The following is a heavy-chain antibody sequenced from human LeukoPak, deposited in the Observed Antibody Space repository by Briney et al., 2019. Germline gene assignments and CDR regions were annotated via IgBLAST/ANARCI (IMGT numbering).Heavy chain of an antibody. J-gene: IGHJ5*02. D-gene: IGHD2-21*01. V-gene: IGHV4-34*01. CDR3: ARRIPANWFDP. CDR1: GGSFSGYY. Sequence: QPSETLSLTCAVYGGSFSGYYWSWIRQPPGKGLEWIGEINHSGSTYYNPSLKSRVTVSVDTSKNQFSLKLSSVTAADTAVYYCARRIPANWFDPWGQGTLVAVSS. CDR2: INHSGST.